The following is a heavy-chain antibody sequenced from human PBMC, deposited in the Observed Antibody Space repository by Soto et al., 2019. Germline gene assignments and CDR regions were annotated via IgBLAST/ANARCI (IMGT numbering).Heavy chain of an antibody. J-gene: IGHJ3*02. Sequence: QSTLKESGPTLVRPTQTLTLTFSFSGFSLSTSGVGGGWIRPPPGKALEWLAHIYWNADEQYRPSLKSRLSITKETAKNQVVLTMNNMDPVDTATYYCARVLSARQVFAFDIWGQGTMVTVSS. V-gene: IGHV2-5*01. CDR2: IYWNADE. D-gene: IGHD6-6*01. CDR3: ARVLSARQVFAFDI. CDR1: GFSLSTSGVG.